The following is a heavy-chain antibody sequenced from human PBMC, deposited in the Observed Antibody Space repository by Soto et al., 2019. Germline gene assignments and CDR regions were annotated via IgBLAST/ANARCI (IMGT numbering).Heavy chain of an antibody. CDR1: VFSLSTSGGG. V-gene: IGHV2-5*01. D-gene: IGHD2-2*02. CDR3: AHTNPRYCSSTRCYRVHNWFDT. CDR2: IYWNDDK. Sequence: SGPTLVNPTQTPTLTYTLLVFSLSTSGGGVGWIRQPPGKALEGRALIYWNDDKRYSPPLKSRLTTTKDTSKNQVVFTMTNMDPVDTATYYCAHTNPRYCSSTRCYRVHNWFDTWGQGTLVTV. J-gene: IGHJ5*02.